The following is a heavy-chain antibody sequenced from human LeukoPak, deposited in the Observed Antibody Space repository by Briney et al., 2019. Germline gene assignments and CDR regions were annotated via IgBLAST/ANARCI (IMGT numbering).Heavy chain of an antibody. J-gene: IGHJ4*02. CDR1: GFTFSSYS. CDR2: ISSSSSYI. Sequence: GGSLRLSCAASGFTFSSYSMNWVRQAPGKGLEWVSSISSSSSYIYYADSVKGRFTISRDNAKNSLYLQMNSLRAEDTAVYYCAKSPGMQYYFDYWGQGTLVTVSS. V-gene: IGHV3-21*04. CDR3: AKSPGMQYYFDY. D-gene: IGHD6-19*01.